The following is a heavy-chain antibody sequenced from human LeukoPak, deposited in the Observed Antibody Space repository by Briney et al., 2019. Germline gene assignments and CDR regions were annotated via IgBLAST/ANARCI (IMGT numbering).Heavy chain of an antibody. CDR3: TTALGSGSYSWFDP. D-gene: IGHD3-10*01. CDR2: IKSKTDGGTT. Sequence: KPGGSLRLSCAASGFTFSNAWMNWVRQAPGKGLEWVGRIKSKTDGGTTDYAAPVKGRFTISRDDSKNTLYLQMNSLKAEDTAVYYCTTALGSGSYSWFDPWGQGTLVTVSS. CDR1: GFTFSNAW. V-gene: IGHV3-15*07. J-gene: IGHJ5*02.